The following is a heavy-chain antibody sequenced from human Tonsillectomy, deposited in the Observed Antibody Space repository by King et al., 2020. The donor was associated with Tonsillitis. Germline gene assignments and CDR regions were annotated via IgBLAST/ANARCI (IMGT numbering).Heavy chain of an antibody. V-gene: IGHV1-46*01. CDR2: INPSGTGT. Sequence: VQLVESGAEVKEPGASLKVSCKASGYSFTNYCMHWVRQAPGQRLEWMGLINPSGTGTGYAQNFQGRITMTRDMSTGTDYMELSSLRSDDTAVYYCAREGGSFRHFDLWGRGTLVTVSS. CDR3: AREGGSFRHFDL. CDR1: GYSFTNYC. J-gene: IGHJ2*01. D-gene: IGHD2/OR15-2a*01.